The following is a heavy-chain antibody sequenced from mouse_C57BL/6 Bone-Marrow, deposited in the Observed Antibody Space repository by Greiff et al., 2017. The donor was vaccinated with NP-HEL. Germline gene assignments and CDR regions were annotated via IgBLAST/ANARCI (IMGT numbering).Heavy chain of an antibody. CDR1: GYTFTSYW. CDR3: ARPLLRWYFDV. CDR2: IDPSDSYP. D-gene: IGHD1-1*01. V-gene: IGHV1-50*01. J-gene: IGHJ1*03. Sequence: VQLQQPGAELVKPGASVKLSCKASGYTFTSYWMQWVKQRPGQGLEWIGEIDPSDSYPNYNQKFKGKATLTVDTSSSTAYMQLSSLTSEDSAVYYCARPLLRWYFDVWGTGTTVTVSS.